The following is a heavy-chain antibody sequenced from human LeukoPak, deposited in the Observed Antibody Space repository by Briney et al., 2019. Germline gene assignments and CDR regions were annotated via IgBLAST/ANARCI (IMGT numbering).Heavy chain of an antibody. Sequence: GGSLRLSCAASGFTYSSYDMHWVRQTIGKGLEWVSSIGIAGDTYYPGSVKGRFTISRENAKNSLYLQMNSLRAGDTAVYYCARAPPYSSASWGYYGMDVWGQGTTVTVSS. J-gene: IGHJ6*02. CDR2: IGIAGDT. V-gene: IGHV3-13*01. CDR1: GFTYSSYD. D-gene: IGHD6-6*01. CDR3: ARAPPYSSASWGYYGMDV.